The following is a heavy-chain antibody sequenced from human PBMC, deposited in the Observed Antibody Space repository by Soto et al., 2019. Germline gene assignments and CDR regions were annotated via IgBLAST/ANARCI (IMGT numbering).Heavy chain of an antibody. Sequence: QVQLQEKGPGLVKPSQTLALTCSVTGDSMGRVGHYYDWIRVRAGKGLEWIGYIYYSGATHYNPSLRGRVSISIDTSDNQFSLRLISVAAADTDRYFWARDKDLEPTVWGYWGQGTQVTVSS. CDR2: IYYSGAT. V-gene: IGHV4-31*03. J-gene: IGHJ4*02. D-gene: IGHD7-27*01. CDR3: ARDKDLEPTVWGY. CDR1: GDSMGRVGHY.